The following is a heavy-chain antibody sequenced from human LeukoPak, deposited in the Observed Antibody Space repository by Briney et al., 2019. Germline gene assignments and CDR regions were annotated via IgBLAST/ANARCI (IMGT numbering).Heavy chain of an antibody. J-gene: IGHJ4*02. Sequence: GSLRLSCSASGFTFSSYWMHWVRQAPGKGLVWVSRINSDGSSTSYADSVKGRFTISRDNAKNTLYLQMNSLRAEDTAVYYCARCSGEVRGYSGYDCGAFDYWGQGTLVTVSS. CDR3: ARCSGEVRGYSGYDCGAFDY. CDR2: INSDGSST. V-gene: IGHV3-74*01. CDR1: GFTFSSYW. D-gene: IGHD5-12*01.